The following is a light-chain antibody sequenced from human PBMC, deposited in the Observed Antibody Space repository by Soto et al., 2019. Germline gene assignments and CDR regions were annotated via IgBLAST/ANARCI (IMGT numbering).Light chain of an antibody. Sequence: EIVMTQSPATLSVSPGERATLSCRASQSVSSNLAWYQQKPGQAPSLLSYGASTRATGIPARFSGSGSGTEFTLTISSLQSEDFAVYYCQQYNNWPPWTFGQGTNVEIK. J-gene: IGKJ1*01. CDR3: QQYNNWPPWT. CDR2: GAS. CDR1: QSVSSN. V-gene: IGKV3-15*01.